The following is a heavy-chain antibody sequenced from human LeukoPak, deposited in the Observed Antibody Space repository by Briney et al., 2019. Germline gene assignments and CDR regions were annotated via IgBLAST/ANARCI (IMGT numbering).Heavy chain of an antibody. J-gene: IGHJ4*02. D-gene: IGHD6-13*01. CDR1: GFSFSSYA. Sequence: GGSLRLSCAASGFSFSSYAMHWVRQAPGKGLEWVAVISYDGSNKYYADSVKGRFTISRDNSKNTLYLQMNSLRAEDTAVYYCATAAAGRNYWGQGTLVTVSS. V-gene: IGHV3-30-3*01. CDR2: ISYDGSNK. CDR3: ATAAAGRNY.